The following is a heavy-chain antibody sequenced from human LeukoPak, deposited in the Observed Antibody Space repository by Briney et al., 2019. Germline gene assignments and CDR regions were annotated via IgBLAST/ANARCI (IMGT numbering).Heavy chain of an antibody. CDR2: MYYSGIT. CDR1: GGSISSYY. J-gene: IGHJ5*02. D-gene: IGHD4-11*01. V-gene: IGHV4-59*08. CDR3: ARHLRGDYSNSWFDP. Sequence: PSETLSVTCTVPGGSISSYYWSWIRQPPGKGLEWIGYMYYSGITNYNPSLKSRVTISVDTSKNQFSLKLTSVTAADTALYYCARHLRGDYSNSWFDPWGQGTLVTVSS.